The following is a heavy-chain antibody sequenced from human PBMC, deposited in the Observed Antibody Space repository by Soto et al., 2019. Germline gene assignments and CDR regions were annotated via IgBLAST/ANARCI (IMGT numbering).Heavy chain of an antibody. CDR1: GGSVSSGSYY. CDR2: IYYSGST. D-gene: IGHD1-26*01. J-gene: IGHJ4*02. V-gene: IGHV4-61*01. CDR3: ARAGLGDGSDY. Sequence: QVQLQESGPGLVKPSETLSLTCTVSGGSVSSGSYYWSWIRQPPGKGLEWIGYIYYSGSTKNNPSHKSRATMSVDTSKNQFSLMLSSVTAADTAVYYCARAGLGDGSDYWGQGTLVTVSS.